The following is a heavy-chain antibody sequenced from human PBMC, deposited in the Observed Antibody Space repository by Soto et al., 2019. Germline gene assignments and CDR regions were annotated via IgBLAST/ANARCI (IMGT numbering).Heavy chain of an antibody. CDR2: IYYSGST. V-gene: IGHV4-59*01. Sequence: WTWLRQPPGKGLEWIGYIYYSGSTNYNPSLKTRVTISVDTSKNQFSLKLSSVTAADTAVYYCARSPLYFSGWYGTWGQGTLVTVSS. J-gene: IGHJ4*02. CDR3: ARSPLYFSGWYGT. D-gene: IGHD6-19*01.